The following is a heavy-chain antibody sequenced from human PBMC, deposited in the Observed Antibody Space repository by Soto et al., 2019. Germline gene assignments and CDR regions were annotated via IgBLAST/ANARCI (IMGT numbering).Heavy chain of an antibody. J-gene: IGHJ4*02. CDR3: SGRILDY. V-gene: IGHV3-30*03. Sequence: QVQLVEAGGGVVQPGRSLRLSCAASGPTFGIYGMHWVRQTPGKGLEGVAIISSDGSSKYYADSVKGRFTISRDNSKNTLYLQMNSLRAEDTAVYYCSGRILDYWGQGTLVTVSS. CDR1: GPTFGIYG. CDR2: ISSDGSSK.